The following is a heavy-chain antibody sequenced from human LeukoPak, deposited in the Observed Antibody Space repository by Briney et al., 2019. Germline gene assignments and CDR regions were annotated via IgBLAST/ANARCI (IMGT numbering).Heavy chain of an antibody. CDR1: GFTFSGYS. D-gene: IGHD5-12*01. CDR2: ISSSSSYI. J-gene: IGHJ3*02. Sequence: GGSLRLSCAASGFTFSGYSMNWVRQAPGKGLEWVSSISSSSSYIYYADSVKGRFTISRDNAKNSLYLQMNSLRAEDTAVYYCARAGFDAFDIWGQGTMVTVSS. CDR3: ARAGFDAFDI. V-gene: IGHV3-21*01.